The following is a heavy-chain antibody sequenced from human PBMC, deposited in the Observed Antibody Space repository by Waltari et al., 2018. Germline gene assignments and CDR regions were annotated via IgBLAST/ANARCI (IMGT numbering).Heavy chain of an antibody. Sequence: QVQLQESGPGLVKPSETLSLTCTVSGGSISSHYWSWIRQPPGKGLEWIGYIYYSGSTNYNPSLKSRVTISVDTSKNQFSLKLSSVTAADTAVYYCASGATRIPFDYWGQGTLVTVSS. J-gene: IGHJ4*02. D-gene: IGHD1-26*01. CDR3: ASGATRIPFDY. V-gene: IGHV4-59*11. CDR1: GGSISSHY. CDR2: IYYSGST.